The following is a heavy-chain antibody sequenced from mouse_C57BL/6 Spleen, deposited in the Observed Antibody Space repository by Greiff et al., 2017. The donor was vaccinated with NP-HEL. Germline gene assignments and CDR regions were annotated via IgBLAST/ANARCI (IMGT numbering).Heavy chain of an antibody. CDR2: ISSGGDYI. CDR3: TREEGYYYSNYDYAMDY. J-gene: IGHJ4*01. Sequence: DVMLVESGEGLVKPGGSLKLSCAASGFTFSSYAMSWVRQTPEKRLEWVAYISSGGDYIYYADTVKGRFTISRDNARNTLYLQMSSLKSEDTAMYYCTREEGYYYSNYDYAMDYWGQGTSVTVSS. D-gene: IGHD2-5*01. CDR1: GFTFSSYA. V-gene: IGHV5-9-1*02.